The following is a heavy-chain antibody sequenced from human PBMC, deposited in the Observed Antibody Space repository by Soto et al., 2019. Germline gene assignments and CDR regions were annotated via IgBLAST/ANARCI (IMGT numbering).Heavy chain of an antibody. CDR2: INPSGGST. V-gene: IGHV1-46*01. Sequence: QVQLVQSGAEVKKPGASVKVSCKASGYTFTSYYMHWVRQAPGQGLEWMGIINPSGGSTSYAQKFQGRVTMTRDTSTSTVYMELSSLRSEDTAVYYCARDPYGSGSYHAGYYYYYGMDVWGQGTTVTVSS. CDR3: ARDPYGSGSYHAGYYYYYGMDV. J-gene: IGHJ6*02. CDR1: GYTFTSYY. D-gene: IGHD1-26*01.